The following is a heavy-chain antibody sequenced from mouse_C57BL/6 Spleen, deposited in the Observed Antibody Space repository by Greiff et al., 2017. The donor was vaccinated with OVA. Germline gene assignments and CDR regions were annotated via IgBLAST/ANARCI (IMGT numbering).Heavy chain of an antibody. CDR1: GYTFTDYY. Sequence: VQLQQSGPELVKPGASVKISCKASGYTFTDYYMNWVKQSHGKSLEWIGDINPNNGGTSYNQKFKGKATLTVDKSSSTAYMELRSLTSEDSAVYYCAREENYYGSSYLDYWGQGTTLTVSS. J-gene: IGHJ2*01. CDR3: AREENYYGSSYLDY. V-gene: IGHV1-26*01. D-gene: IGHD1-1*01. CDR2: INPNNGGT.